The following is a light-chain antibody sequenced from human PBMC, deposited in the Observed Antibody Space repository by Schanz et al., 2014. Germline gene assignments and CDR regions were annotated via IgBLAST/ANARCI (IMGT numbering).Light chain of an antibody. J-gene: IGKJ1*01. CDR2: GAS. V-gene: IGKV3-20*01. Sequence: EIVLTQSPATLSLSPGERATLSCRASQSVSSYLAWYQQKPGQAPRLLIYGASSRATGIPDRFSGSGSGTDFTLSISRLEPEDFAVYYVFSSGSSPPWTFGQGTRVEIK. CDR3: FSSGSSPPWT. CDR1: QSVSSY.